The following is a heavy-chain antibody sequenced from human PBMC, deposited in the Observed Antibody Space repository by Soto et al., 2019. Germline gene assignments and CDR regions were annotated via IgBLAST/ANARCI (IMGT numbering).Heavy chain of an antibody. V-gene: IGHV4-59*01. CDR2: IYYSGST. CDR3: ARESRSLVSP. Sequence: QVQLHESGPGLVKPSETLSLTCTVSGGSISSYYWSWIRQPPGKGLEWIGYIYYSGSTNYNPSLKSRVTISVDTSKNQFSLKLSSVTAADTAVYYCARESRSLVSPWGQGTLVTVSS. CDR1: GGSISSYY. J-gene: IGHJ5*02.